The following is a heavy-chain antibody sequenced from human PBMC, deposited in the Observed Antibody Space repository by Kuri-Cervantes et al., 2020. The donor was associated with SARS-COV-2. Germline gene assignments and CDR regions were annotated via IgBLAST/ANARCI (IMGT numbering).Heavy chain of an antibody. CDR2: ISTFSGNT. V-gene: IGHV1-18*04. D-gene: IGHD3-22*01. J-gene: IGHJ4*02. CDR1: GYTFTGYY. CDR3: ARDYHDRSGYCPVRSLDY. Sequence: ASVKVSCKASGYTFTGYYMHWVRQAPGQGLEWLGWISTFSGNTKYEQKFQGRVAMTTDTSTNTAYMELRSLRSDDTAVYYCARDYHDRSGYCPVRSLDYWGQGTQVTVSS.